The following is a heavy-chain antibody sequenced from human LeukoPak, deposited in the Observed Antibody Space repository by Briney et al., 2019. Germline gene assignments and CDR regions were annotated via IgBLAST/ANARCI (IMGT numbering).Heavy chain of an antibody. J-gene: IGHJ4*02. CDR1: GLTFNSYW. CDR3: AKDSSGYYSDY. V-gene: IGHV3-74*03. CDR2: INGDASNA. Sequence: GGSLGLSCAASGLTFNSYWMHWVRQVAGKGLVWVARINGDASNATYADSVKGRFTISRDNAKNTLYLQMNSLRAEDTAVYYCAKDSSGYYSDYWGQGTLVTVSS. D-gene: IGHD3-22*01.